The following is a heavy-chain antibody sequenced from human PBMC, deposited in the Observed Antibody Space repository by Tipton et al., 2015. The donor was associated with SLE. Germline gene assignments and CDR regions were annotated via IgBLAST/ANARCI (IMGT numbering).Heavy chain of an antibody. Sequence: SLRLSCAASGFTFSSYAMHWVRQAPGKGLEWVAVISYDGSNKYYADSVKGRFTISRDNSKNTLNLQMNSLRAEDTAVYYCATEMATTRDYWGQGTLVTVSS. J-gene: IGHJ4*02. V-gene: IGHV3-30-3*01. CDR1: GFTFSSYA. D-gene: IGHD5-24*01. CDR2: ISYDGSNK. CDR3: ATEMATTRDY.